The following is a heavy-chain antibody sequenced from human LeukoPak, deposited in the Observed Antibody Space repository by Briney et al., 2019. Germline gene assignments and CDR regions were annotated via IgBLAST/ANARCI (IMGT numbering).Heavy chain of an antibody. CDR3: ARGALSSIVVVPAARVYYYYYYYMDV. D-gene: IGHD2-2*01. CDR1: GVTFSSYW. V-gene: IGHV3-7*01. CDR2: IKQDGSEK. Sequence: GGSLRLSCAASGVTFSSYWMSWVRQAPGRGLEWVANIKQDGSEKYYVDSVKGRFTISRDNAKNSLYLQMNSLRAEDTAVYYCARGALSSIVVVPAARVYYYYYYYMDVWGKGTTVTVSS. J-gene: IGHJ6*03.